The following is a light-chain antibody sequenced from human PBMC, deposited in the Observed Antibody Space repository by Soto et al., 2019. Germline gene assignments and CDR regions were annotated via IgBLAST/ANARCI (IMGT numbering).Light chain of an antibody. Sequence: EIVLTQSPCTLSASPGERATLSCRASQSVSSSYLGWYQQKPGQAPRLLIYGASSRATGTPDRFRGSGSGTDFTLTISRLEPEDFAVYYCQQYGISPRTFGQGTKVEIK. CDR3: QQYGISPRT. CDR2: GAS. V-gene: IGKV3-20*01. CDR1: QSVSSSY. J-gene: IGKJ1*01.